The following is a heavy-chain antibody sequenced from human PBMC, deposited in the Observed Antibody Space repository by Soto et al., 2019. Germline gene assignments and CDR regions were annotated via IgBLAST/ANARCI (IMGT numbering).Heavy chain of an antibody. V-gene: IGHV4-34*01. Sequence: SETLSLTCAVYGGSFSGYYWSWIRQPPGKGLEWIGEINHSGSTNYNPSLKSRVTISVDTSKNQFSLKLSSVTAADTAVYYCARVVDIVVVVAARRFDPWGQGTLVTVSS. CDR2: INHSGST. CDR1: GGSFSGYY. D-gene: IGHD2-15*01. CDR3: ARVVDIVVVVAARRFDP. J-gene: IGHJ5*02.